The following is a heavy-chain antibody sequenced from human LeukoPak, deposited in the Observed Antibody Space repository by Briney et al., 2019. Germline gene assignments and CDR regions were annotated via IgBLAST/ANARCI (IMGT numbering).Heavy chain of an antibody. J-gene: IGHJ5*02. Sequence: SVKVSCKASGGTFSSYAISWVRQAPGQGLEWMGGIIPIFGTANYAQKFQGRVTITADESTSTAYMELSSLRSEDTAVYYCARITYDFWSGYYMPDDPWGQGTLVTVSS. CDR3: ARITYDFWSGYYMPDDP. CDR1: GGTFSSYA. CDR2: IIPIFGTA. D-gene: IGHD3-3*01. V-gene: IGHV1-69*01.